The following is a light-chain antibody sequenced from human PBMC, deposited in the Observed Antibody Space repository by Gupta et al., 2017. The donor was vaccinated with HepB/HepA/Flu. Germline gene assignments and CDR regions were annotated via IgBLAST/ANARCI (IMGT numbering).Light chain of an antibody. CDR2: EVS. J-gene: IGLJ1*01. CDR3: SSYAGSSNFV. CDR1: SSDVGGYNY. Sequence: QSALTQPPSASGSPGQSVTISCTGTSSDVGGYNYVSWYQQHPGKAPKLMIYEVSKRPSGVPDRFSGSKSGNTASLTVSGIQADDEADYYCSSYAGSSNFVFGTGTKVSVL. V-gene: IGLV2-8*01.